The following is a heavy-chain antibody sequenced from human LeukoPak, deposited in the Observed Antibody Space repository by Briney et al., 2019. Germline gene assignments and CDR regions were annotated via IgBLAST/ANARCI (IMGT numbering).Heavy chain of an antibody. Sequence: GGSLRLSCAASGFTFSSYAMSWVRQAPGKGLEWVSAISGSGGSTYYADSVKGRFTIPRDNSKNTLYLQMNSLRAEDTAVYYCAKNRRFGELFQPNYWGQGTLVTVSS. CDR3: AKNRRFGELFQPNY. CDR2: ISGSGGST. V-gene: IGHV3-23*01. D-gene: IGHD3-10*01. CDR1: GFTFSSYA. J-gene: IGHJ4*02.